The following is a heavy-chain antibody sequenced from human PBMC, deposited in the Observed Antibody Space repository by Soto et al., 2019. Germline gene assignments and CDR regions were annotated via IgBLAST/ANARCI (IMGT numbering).Heavy chain of an antibody. Sequence: QVQLVESGGGVVQPGRSLRLSCAASGFTFRSYAMDWVRQAPGKGLEWVAVISYDGTNKHYADSVKGRFTISRDNSKNTLSLQMNSLRAEDTAVSYCARGDSNSGSDYWGQGTLVTVS. CDR1: GFTFRSYA. CDR3: ARGDSNSGSDY. V-gene: IGHV3-30*01. D-gene: IGHD6-13*01. CDR2: ISYDGTNK. J-gene: IGHJ4*02.